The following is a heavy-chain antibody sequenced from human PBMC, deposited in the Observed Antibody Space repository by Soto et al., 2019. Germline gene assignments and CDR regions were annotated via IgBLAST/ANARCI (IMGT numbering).Heavy chain of an antibody. CDR3: ASLTYYDFWSGYPYYYGMDV. CDR1: GGSISSGGYY. V-gene: IGHV4-31*03. D-gene: IGHD3-3*01. CDR2: IYYSGST. Sequence: LSLTCTVSGGSISSGGYYWSWIRQHPGKGLEWIGYIYYSGSTYYNPSLKSRVTISVDTSKNQFSLKLSSVTAADTAVYYCASLTYYDFWSGYPYYYGMDVWGQGTTVTVSS. J-gene: IGHJ6*02.